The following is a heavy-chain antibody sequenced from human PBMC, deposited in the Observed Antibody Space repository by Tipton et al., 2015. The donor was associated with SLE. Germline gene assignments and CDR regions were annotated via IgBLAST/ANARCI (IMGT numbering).Heavy chain of an antibody. CDR1: GGSISSYY. Sequence: TLSLTCTVSGGSISSYYWSWIRQPPGKGLEWIGYIYYSGSTNYNPSLKSRVTISVDTSKNQFSLKLSSVTAADTAVYYCARGAPARSGYFYFCCMDVWGTVTSVTVSS. D-gene: IGHD2-2*01. J-gene: IGHJ6*03. CDR3: ARGAPARSGYFYFCCMDV. V-gene: IGHV4-59*01. CDR2: IYYSGST.